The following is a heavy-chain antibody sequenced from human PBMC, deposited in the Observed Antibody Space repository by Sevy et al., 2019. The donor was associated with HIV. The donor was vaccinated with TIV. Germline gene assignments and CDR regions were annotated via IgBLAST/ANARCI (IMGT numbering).Heavy chain of an antibody. J-gene: IGHJ4*02. CDR2: ISSNSKYL. Sequence: GGSLRLSCATSGFHFNYHDMHWVRQAPGKGLEWVSSISSNSKYLYYADSVKGRFTVSRDNARSSLFLQLGDLRAGDTAVYYGARETGAAYYSDTSGFDYWGQGTLVTVSS. CDR1: GFHFNYHD. V-gene: IGHV3-21*06. D-gene: IGHD3-22*01. CDR3: ARETGAAYYSDTSGFDY.